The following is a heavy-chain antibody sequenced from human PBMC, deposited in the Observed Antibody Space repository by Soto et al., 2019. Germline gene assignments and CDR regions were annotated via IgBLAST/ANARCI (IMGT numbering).Heavy chain of an antibody. J-gene: IGHJ6*02. CDR3: ARGARRFGELLFPLNYYYGMDV. V-gene: IGHV1-69*13. Sequence: SVKVSCKASGGTFSSYPISWVRQAPGQGLEWMGGIIPIFGTANYAQKFQGRVTITADESTSTAYMELSSLRSEDTAVYYCARGARRFGELLFPLNYYYGMDVWGQGTTVTVSS. D-gene: IGHD3-10*01. CDR2: IIPIFGTA. CDR1: GGTFSSYP.